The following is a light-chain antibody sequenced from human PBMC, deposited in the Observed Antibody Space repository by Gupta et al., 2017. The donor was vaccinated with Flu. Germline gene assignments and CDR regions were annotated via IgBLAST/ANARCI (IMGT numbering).Light chain of an antibody. CDR1: SSNIGASYR. V-gene: IGLV1-40*01. Sequence: QSVLTEPPSVSGATGQRVHIFCTGSSSNIGASYRVHWYPQLPGTAPKLLIYDTNDRPSGVPDRFSGSKSGTSASLAITGLQAEDEADYYCQSYDNTLSGWVFGGGTKLTVL. CDR3: QSYDNTLSGWV. CDR2: DTN. J-gene: IGLJ3*02.